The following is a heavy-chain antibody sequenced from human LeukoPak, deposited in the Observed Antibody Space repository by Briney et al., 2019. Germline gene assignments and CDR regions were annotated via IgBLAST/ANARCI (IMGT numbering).Heavy chain of an antibody. J-gene: IGHJ4*02. V-gene: IGHV3-30*02. CDR3: AKDRGYSYGRPDY. CDR2: IRYDGSNK. CDR1: GFTFSSYG. D-gene: IGHD5-18*01. Sequence: VGSLRLSCAASGFTFSSYGMHWVRQAPGKGLEWVAFIRYDGSNKYYEDSVKGRFTISRDNSKNTLFLQMNSLRAEDTAVYYCAKDRGYSYGRPDYWGQGTLVTVSS.